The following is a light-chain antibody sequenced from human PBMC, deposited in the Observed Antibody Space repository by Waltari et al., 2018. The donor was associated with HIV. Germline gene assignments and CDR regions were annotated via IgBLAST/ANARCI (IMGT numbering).Light chain of an antibody. J-gene: IGLJ3*02. CDR1: TFTKMC. V-gene: IGLV3-10*01. Sequence: SYELTQPPPVSFSPGQPARINCCGDTFTKMCGYWYQQKSGQAPVLVIYEDSKRPSGIPARFSGASSGTMATLTISGAQVEDEADYYCYSRDSSGNSWVFGGGTKLTVL. CDR2: EDS. CDR3: YSRDSSGNSWV.